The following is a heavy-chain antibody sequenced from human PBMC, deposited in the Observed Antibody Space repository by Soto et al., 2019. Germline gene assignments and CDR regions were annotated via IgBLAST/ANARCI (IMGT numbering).Heavy chain of an antibody. Sequence: QVQLQESGPGLVKPSGTLSLTCAVSGGSISSSNWWSWVRQPPGKGLEWIGEIYHSGSTNYNPSLKRRVTISVDESRSQSSRRRSSVTAADTAVYYCAGVRGGYYCAMDVWGQGTTVTVSS. V-gene: IGHV4-4*02. CDR1: GGSISSSNW. CDR3: AGVRGGYYCAMDV. D-gene: IGHD3-10*02. J-gene: IGHJ6*02. CDR2: IYHSGST.